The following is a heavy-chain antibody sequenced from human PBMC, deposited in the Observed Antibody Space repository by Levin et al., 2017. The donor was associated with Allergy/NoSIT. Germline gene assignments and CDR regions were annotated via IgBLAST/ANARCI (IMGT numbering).Heavy chain of an antibody. CDR2: LSSLFLP. V-gene: IGHV4-31*03. J-gene: IGHJ4*02. CDR1: GGSISGGGYH. D-gene: IGHD2-2*03. CDR3: AREDGSTFDF. Sequence: LSLPCTVSGGSISGGGYHWTWIRQHPSPFLSFLFSLSSLFLPFYTPSLKSRLMISVDTSKNQFSLNVSSVTAADTAVYYCAREDGSTFDFWGQGALVTVAS.